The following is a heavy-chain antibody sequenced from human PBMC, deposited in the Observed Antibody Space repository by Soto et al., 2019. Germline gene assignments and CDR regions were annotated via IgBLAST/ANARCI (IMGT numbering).Heavy chain of an antibody. J-gene: IGHJ4*02. CDR3: ARGGDTAMVFDY. CDR2: IYSGGST. CDR1: GFTVSSNY. V-gene: IGHV3-53*01. Sequence: GGSLRLSCAASGFTVSSNYMSWDRQAPGKGLEWVSVIYSGGSTYYADSVKGRFTISRDNSKNTLYLQMNSLRAEDTAVYYCARGGDTAMVFDYWGQGTLVTVSS. D-gene: IGHD5-18*01.